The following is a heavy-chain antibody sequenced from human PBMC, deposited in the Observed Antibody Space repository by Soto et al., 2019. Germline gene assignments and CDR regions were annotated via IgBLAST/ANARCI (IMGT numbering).Heavy chain of an antibody. J-gene: IGHJ3*02. CDR1: VFIVCRYD. V-gene: IGHV3-13*01. CDR2: IGTAGDT. D-gene: IGHD6-19*01. Sequence: AGSLGLCCAASVFIVCRYDMHGVRPGRGKGLEWVAAIGTAGDTYYLGSVKGRFTISRENDKKSLNLQISDIRVEDTAFYYCVRGGPESSGISADDAFDIWGQGTVVTVSS. CDR3: VRGGPESSGISADDAFDI.